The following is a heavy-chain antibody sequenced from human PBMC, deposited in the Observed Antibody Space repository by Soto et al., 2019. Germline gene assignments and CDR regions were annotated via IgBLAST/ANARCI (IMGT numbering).Heavy chain of an antibody. D-gene: IGHD3-22*01. V-gene: IGHV3-48*02. CDR3: ARERVDYYDSSGYFDY. Sequence: GGSLRLSLAASGFTFSSYSMTWVRQAPGKGLEWVSYISSSSSTIYYADSVKGRFTISRDNSKNSLYLQMNSLRDEDTAVYYCARERVDYYDSSGYFDYWGQGTLVTGSS. CDR1: GFTFSSYS. CDR2: ISSSSSTI. J-gene: IGHJ4*02.